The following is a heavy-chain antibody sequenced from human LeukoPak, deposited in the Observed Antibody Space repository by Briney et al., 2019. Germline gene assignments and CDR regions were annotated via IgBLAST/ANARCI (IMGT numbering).Heavy chain of an antibody. Sequence: PSETLSLTCTVSGGSISDYYWNWIRQPPGKGLEWIGYIYYTGSTNSNPSLKSRVTLSIDLFKNQFSLKLNSVTAAVTAVYYCAGLVVPAANGGWYFDYWGQGTLVTVSS. V-gene: IGHV4-59*01. J-gene: IGHJ4*02. CDR1: GGSISDYY. CDR2: IYYTGST. D-gene: IGHD2-2*01. CDR3: AGLVVPAANGGWYFDY.